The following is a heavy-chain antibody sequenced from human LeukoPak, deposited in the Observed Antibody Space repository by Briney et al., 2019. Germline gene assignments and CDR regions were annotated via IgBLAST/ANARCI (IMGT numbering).Heavy chain of an antibody. V-gene: IGHV3-30*03. D-gene: IGHD3-16*01. CDR3: ARLGDGRRGAFDI. CDR1: GFTFSSYG. J-gene: IGHJ3*02. Sequence: GGSLRLSCAASGFTFSSYGMHWVRQAPGKGLEWVAVISYDGSNKYYADSVKGRFTISRDNSKNTLYLQMNSPRAEDTAVYYCARLGDGRRGAFDIWGQGTMVTVSS. CDR2: ISYDGSNK.